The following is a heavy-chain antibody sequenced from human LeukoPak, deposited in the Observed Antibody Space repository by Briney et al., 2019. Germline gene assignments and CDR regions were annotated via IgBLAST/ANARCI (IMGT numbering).Heavy chain of an antibody. Sequence: SETLSLTCTVSGGSISSYYWSWIRQPPGKGLEWIGYIYYSGSTNYNPSLKSRVTISVDTSKNQFSLKLSSVTAADTAVYYCATSGELPPLYYYYGMDVWGQGTTVTVSS. CDR3: ATSGELPPLYYYYGMDV. D-gene: IGHD1-26*01. J-gene: IGHJ6*02. V-gene: IGHV4-59*01. CDR2: IYYSGST. CDR1: GGSISSYY.